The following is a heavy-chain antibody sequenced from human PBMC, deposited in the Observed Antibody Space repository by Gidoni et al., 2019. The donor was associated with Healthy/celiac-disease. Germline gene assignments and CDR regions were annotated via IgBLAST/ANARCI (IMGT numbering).Heavy chain of an antibody. D-gene: IGHD2-2*01. CDR2: IRSKAYGGTT. V-gene: IGHV3-49*05. CDR3: TRDIVVVPAAIKGDYYYYYGMDV. Sequence: EVQLVESGGGLVKPGRSLRLSCTASGFTFGDYAMSWFSKAPGKGLEWVGFIRSKAYGGTTEYAASVKGRFTISRDDSKSIAYLQMNSLKTEDTAVYYCTRDIVVVPAAIKGDYYYYYGMDVWGQGTTVTVSS. CDR1: GFTFGDYA. J-gene: IGHJ6*02.